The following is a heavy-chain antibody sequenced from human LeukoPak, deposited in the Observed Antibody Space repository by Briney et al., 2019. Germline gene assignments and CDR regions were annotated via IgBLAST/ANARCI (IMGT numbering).Heavy chain of an antibody. J-gene: IGHJ6*02. Sequence: PSETLSLTCTVSGDSISSSRFHWGWIRRPPGKGLEWIATISYAGTTYYNPSLKSRVTISVDTSKNQFSLKLSSVTAADTAVYYCARHKWENYYYYGMDVWGQGTTVTVFS. CDR2: ISYAGTT. D-gene: IGHD1-26*01. CDR3: ARHKWENYYYYGMDV. V-gene: IGHV4-39*01. CDR1: GDSISSSRFH.